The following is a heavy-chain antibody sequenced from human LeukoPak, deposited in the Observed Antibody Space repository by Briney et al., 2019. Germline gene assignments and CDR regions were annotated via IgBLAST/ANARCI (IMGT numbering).Heavy chain of an antibody. Sequence: GGSLRLSCAASGFTFSSYWMSWVRQAPGKGLEWVANIKQDGSEKYYVDSVKGRFTISRDNAKNSLYLQMNSLRAEDTALYYCAKDGSGSYFYSYYYYMDVWGKGTTVTISS. V-gene: IGHV3-7*03. CDR1: GFTFSSYW. D-gene: IGHD3-10*01. CDR3: AKDGSGSYFYSYYYYMDV. CDR2: IKQDGSEK. J-gene: IGHJ6*03.